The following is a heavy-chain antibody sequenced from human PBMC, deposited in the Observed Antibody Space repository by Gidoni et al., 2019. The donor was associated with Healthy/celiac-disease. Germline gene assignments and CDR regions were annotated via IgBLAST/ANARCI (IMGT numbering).Heavy chain of an antibody. J-gene: IGHJ4*02. Sequence: QVQLQQWGAGLLKPSETLSLTCAVYGGSFSGYYWSWIRQPPGKGLEWIGEINHSGSTNYTPSLKSRVTISVDTSKNQFSLKLSSVTAADTAVYYCARSYYDSSGYYYVGGGYFDYWGQGTLVTVSS. CDR3: ARSYYDSSGYYYVGGGYFDY. CDR2: INHSGST. V-gene: IGHV4-34*01. D-gene: IGHD3-22*01. CDR1: GGSFSGYY.